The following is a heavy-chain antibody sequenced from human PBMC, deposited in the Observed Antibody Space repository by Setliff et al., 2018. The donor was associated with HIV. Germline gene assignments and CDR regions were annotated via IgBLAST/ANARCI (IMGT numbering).Heavy chain of an antibody. CDR3: ARAIRYYDSSGYDLDV. D-gene: IGHD3-22*01. V-gene: IGHV1-2*02. CDR2: INPSSGGT. CDR1: GYTFTAYQ. J-gene: IGHJ6*03. Sequence: ASVKVSCKASGYTFTAYQMHWVRQAPGQGLEWMGWINPSSGGTNSAQKFQGRVTMTRDTSISVAYMELSSLTSDDTAVYYCARAIRYYDSSGYDLDVWGNGTTVTVSS.